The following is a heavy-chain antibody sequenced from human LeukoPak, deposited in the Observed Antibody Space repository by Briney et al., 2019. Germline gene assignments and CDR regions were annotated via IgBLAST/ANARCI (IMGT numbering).Heavy chain of an antibody. J-gene: IGHJ4*02. CDR3: ARSGRGTYYYFDY. Sequence: ASVKVSCKASGYSFTRYGISWVRQAPGQGPEGMGWISGSTGNTNYAQKLQGRVTMTAETSTGTAYMDLRNLRFDDTAVYFCARSGRGTYYYFDYWGQGTLVTVSS. D-gene: IGHD1-26*01. CDR1: GYSFTRYG. CDR2: ISGSTGNT. V-gene: IGHV1-18*01.